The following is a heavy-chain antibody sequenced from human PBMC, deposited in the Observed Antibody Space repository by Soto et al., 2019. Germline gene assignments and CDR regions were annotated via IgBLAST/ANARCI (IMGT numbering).Heavy chain of an antibody. CDR1: GGAVSSYY. D-gene: IGHD3-10*01. V-gene: IGHV4-59*08. J-gene: IGHJ6*03. CDR2: IYYRGST. CDR3: ARHLITMVRGVPRGRYYMDV. Sequence: SATLSHTGAVTGGAVSSYYWSWIRQPPGLGLEWIGYIYYRGSTNYNPSLKSRVTITVDTSKNQFSLKLSSVTAADTAVYYCARHLITMVRGVPRGRYYMDVWGKGTTVTVSS.